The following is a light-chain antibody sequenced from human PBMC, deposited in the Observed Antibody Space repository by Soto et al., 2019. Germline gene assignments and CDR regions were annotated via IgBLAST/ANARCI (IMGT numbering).Light chain of an antibody. Sequence: TVLTQSPGTLSLSPGERATLSCRASQNVSSNLLVWYQQHPGQAPRLLFNGASTRATGIPARFTGSGSGTEFILTISSLQSEDFAVYYCQQYDIWPPTFGQGTKVDI. CDR1: QNVSSN. J-gene: IGKJ1*01. V-gene: IGKV3-15*01. CDR3: QQYDIWPPT. CDR2: GAS.